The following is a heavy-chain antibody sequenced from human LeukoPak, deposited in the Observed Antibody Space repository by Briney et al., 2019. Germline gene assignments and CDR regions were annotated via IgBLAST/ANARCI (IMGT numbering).Heavy chain of an antibody. D-gene: IGHD5-24*01. CDR2: LYPGDSDI. CDR3: ARGIEMTTITPLGH. CDR1: GYTFTDYW. V-gene: IGHV5-51*01. J-gene: IGHJ5*02. Sequence: HGESLKISCKASGYTFTDYWIGWVRQMPGKGLEWVGILYPGDSDIRYSPSFQGQVTISGDKSINTAYLHWSSLKASDSGMYYCARGIEMTTITPLGHWGQGTLVTASS.